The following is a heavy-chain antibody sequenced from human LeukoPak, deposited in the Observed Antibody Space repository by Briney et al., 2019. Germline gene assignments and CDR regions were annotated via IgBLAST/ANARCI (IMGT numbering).Heavy chain of an antibody. J-gene: IGHJ6*03. CDR1: GGSISSYY. CDR3: ARVDYGSGSRYYYYFYMDV. D-gene: IGHD3-10*01. Sequence: SETLSLTCTVSGGSISSYYWSWIRQPPGKGLEWIGYISYSGSTNHNPSLKSRVTMSLDTSRNQFSLKLSSVTAADTAVYSCARVDYGSGSRYYYYFYMDVWGKGTTVTVS. V-gene: IGHV4-59*01. CDR2: ISYSGST.